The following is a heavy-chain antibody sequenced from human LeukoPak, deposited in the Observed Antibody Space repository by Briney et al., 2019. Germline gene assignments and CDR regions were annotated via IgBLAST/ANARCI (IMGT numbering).Heavy chain of an antibody. D-gene: IGHD4-11*01. Sequence: SETLSLTCTVSGGSINSYYWSWIRQPPGKGLEWIGYIYYSGTTIYNPSLKSRVTISVETSKNLFSLKLSSMTAADTAVYYCARHGYSSSYWYFDLWGRGSLVTVSS. V-gene: IGHV4-59*08. CDR1: GGSINSYY. CDR2: IYYSGTT. J-gene: IGHJ2*01. CDR3: ARHGYSSSYWYFDL.